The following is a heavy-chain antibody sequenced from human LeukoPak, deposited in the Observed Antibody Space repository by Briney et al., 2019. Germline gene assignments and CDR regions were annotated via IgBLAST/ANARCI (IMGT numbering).Heavy chain of an antibody. Sequence: GGSLRLSCPASGFTFSSYAMNWVRQAPGKGLEWVSSISGSGGNTYYADSVKGRFTVPRDNSKNTLYLQMNSLRADDTAVYYCAMKAVPRPRLHDAFDFWGQGTVVSVSS. CDR1: GFTFSSYA. CDR3: AMKAVPRPRLHDAFDF. CDR2: ISGSGGNT. J-gene: IGHJ3*01. D-gene: IGHD5-24*01. V-gene: IGHV3-23*01.